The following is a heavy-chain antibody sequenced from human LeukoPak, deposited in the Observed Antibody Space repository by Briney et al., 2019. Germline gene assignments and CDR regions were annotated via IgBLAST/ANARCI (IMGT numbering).Heavy chain of an antibody. J-gene: IGHJ3*02. CDR3: ARGSSGSGDAFDI. CDR2: MGTAGDT. Sequence: SGWSLRLSCAASGFTFSSYDMLWVRQATGKGLEWVSAMGTAGDTYYPGSVKGRFTISRENAKNSLYLQMNSLRAGDTAVYYCARGSSGSGDAFDIWGQGTMVTVSS. CDR1: GFTFSSYD. V-gene: IGHV3-13*01. D-gene: IGHD6-19*01.